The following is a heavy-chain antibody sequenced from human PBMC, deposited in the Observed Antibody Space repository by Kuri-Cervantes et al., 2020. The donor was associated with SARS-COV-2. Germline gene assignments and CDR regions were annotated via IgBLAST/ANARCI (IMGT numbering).Heavy chain of an antibody. J-gene: IGHJ4*02. CDR1: GFTFSSYE. D-gene: IGHD6-6*01. CDR3: ARDFGSSSGEY. V-gene: IGHV3-21*01. Sequence: GGSLRLSCAASGFTFSSYEMNWVRQAPGKGLEWVSSISSSSSYIYYADSVKGRFTISRDNAKNSLYLQMNSLRAEDTAVYYCARDFGSSSGEYWGQGTLVTVSS. CDR2: ISSSSSYI.